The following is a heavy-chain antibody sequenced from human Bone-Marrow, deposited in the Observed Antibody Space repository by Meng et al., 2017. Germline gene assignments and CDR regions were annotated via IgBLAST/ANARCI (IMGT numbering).Heavy chain of an antibody. CDR1: GGSISSSNW. CDR2: IYHSGST. Sequence: GQLEGSGPGLVKPSGTLALPCAVSGGSISSSNWWSWVRQPPGKGLEWIGEIYHSGSTNYNPSLKSRVTISVDKSKNQFSLKLGSVTAADTAVYYCARDGTGGSSSFYYWGQGTLVTVSS. V-gene: IGHV4-4*02. J-gene: IGHJ4*02. CDR3: ARDGTGGSSSFYY. D-gene: IGHD6-13*01.